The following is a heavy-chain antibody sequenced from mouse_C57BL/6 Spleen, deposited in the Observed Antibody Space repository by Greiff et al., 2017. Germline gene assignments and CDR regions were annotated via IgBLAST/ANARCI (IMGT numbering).Heavy chain of an antibody. CDR2: INPNNGGT. CDR3: ARDSAIVTTWDY. D-gene: IGHD2-5*01. CDR1: GYTFTDYY. Sequence: VQLQQSGPELVKPGASVKISCKASGYTFTDYYMNWVKQSHGKSLEWIGDINPNNGGTSYNQKFKGKATLTVDKSYSTAYMELRSLTSEDSAVYYCARDSAIVTTWDYWGQGTTLTVSS. J-gene: IGHJ2*01. V-gene: IGHV1-26*01.